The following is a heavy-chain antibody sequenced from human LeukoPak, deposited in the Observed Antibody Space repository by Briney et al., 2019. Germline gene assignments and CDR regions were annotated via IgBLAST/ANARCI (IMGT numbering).Heavy chain of an antibody. CDR2: MNPNSGNT. Sequence: ASVKVSCKASGYTFTSYDINWVRQATGQGLEWMGWMNPNSGNTGYAQKFQGRVTMTRNTSISTAYMELSSLRSEDTAVYYCARARYGVTIFGVVTNNWFDPWGQGILVTVSS. J-gene: IGHJ5*02. D-gene: IGHD3-3*01. V-gene: IGHV1-8*01. CDR1: GYTFTSYD. CDR3: ARARYGVTIFGVVTNNWFDP.